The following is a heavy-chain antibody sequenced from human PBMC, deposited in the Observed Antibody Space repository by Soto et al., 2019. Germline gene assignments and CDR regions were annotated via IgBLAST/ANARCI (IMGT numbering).Heavy chain of an antibody. Sequence: SETLSLTCAVYGGSFSDDASSSDWYWNWIRQSPGKGLEWIGEIDRSGRTKYNPPLKSRVSISVDTSKNQFSLKLSSVTAADTAVYYCARAPMAQSSYGMDVWGQGTTVTVSS. V-gene: IGHV4-34*01. CDR3: ARAPMAQSSYGMDV. J-gene: IGHJ6*02. CDR2: IDRSGRT. CDR1: GGSFSDDASSSDWY. D-gene: IGHD3-10*01.